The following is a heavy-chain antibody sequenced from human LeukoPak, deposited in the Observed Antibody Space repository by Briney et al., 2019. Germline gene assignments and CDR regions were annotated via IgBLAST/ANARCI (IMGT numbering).Heavy chain of an antibody. CDR1: GFTFSSYA. Sequence: GGSLRLSCAASGFTFSSYAMNWVRQAPGKGLEWVSAISGSGGSTYYADSVKGRLTISRDNSKNTLYPQMNSLRAEDTAVYYCAKIHWGIVVVPAAHFDYWGEGTLVTVSS. CDR3: AKIHWGIVVVPAAHFDY. J-gene: IGHJ4*02. V-gene: IGHV3-23*01. D-gene: IGHD2-2*01. CDR2: ISGSGGST.